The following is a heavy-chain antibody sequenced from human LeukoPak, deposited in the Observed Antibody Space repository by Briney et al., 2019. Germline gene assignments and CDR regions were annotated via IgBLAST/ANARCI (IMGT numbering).Heavy chain of an antibody. CDR3: ASAYSSSWYLYYFDY. Sequence: PSETLSLTCTVSGGSISSSSYYWGWIRQPPGKGLEWIGSIYYSGSTYYNPSPKSRVTISVDTSKNQFSLKLSSVTAADTAVYYCASAYSSSWYLYYFDYWGQGTLVTVSS. V-gene: IGHV4-39*07. CDR2: IYYSGST. D-gene: IGHD6-13*01. CDR1: GGSISSSSYY. J-gene: IGHJ4*02.